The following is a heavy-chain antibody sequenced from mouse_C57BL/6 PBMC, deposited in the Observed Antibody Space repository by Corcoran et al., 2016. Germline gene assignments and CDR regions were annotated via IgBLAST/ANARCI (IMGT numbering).Heavy chain of an antibody. D-gene: IGHD2-1*01. CDR3: ARSRGNYPPFAY. V-gene: IGHV1-18*01. CDR2: INPNNGGT. CDR1: GYTFTDYN. Sequence: EVQLQQSGPELVKPGASVKIPCKASGYTFTDYNMNWVKQSHGKSLEWIGDINPNNGGTIYNQKFKGKATFTVDKSSSTAYMELRSLTSEDTAVYYCARSRGNYPPFAYWGQGTLVTVSA. J-gene: IGHJ3*01.